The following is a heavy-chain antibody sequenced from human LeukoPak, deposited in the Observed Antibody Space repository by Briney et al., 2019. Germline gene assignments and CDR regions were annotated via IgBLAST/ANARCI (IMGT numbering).Heavy chain of an antibody. Sequence: GGSLRLSCAASGFTFSSYAMSWVRQAPGKGLEWVSVISGSGGSTYYADSVKGRFTISRDNSKNTLYLQMNSLRAEDTAVYYCARDGYYYDTSGYYEFYYYMDVWGKGTTVTVSS. V-gene: IGHV3-23*01. D-gene: IGHD3-22*01. CDR3: ARDGYYYDTSGYYEFYYYMDV. J-gene: IGHJ6*03. CDR1: GFTFSSYA. CDR2: ISGSGGST.